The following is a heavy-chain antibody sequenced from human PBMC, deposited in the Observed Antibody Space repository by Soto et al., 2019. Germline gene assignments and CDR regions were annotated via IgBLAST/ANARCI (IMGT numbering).Heavy chain of an antibody. D-gene: IGHD3-16*01. J-gene: IGHJ3*02. V-gene: IGHV3-21*01. CDR2: ISSSSSYI. CDR3: ARNLLPLWGSYTDAFDI. Sequence: GGSLRLSCAASGFTFSSYSMNWVRQAPGKGLEWVSSISSSSSYIYYADSVKGRFTISRDNAKNSLYLQMNSLRAEDTAVYYCARNLLPLWGSYTDAFDIWGQGTMVTVSS. CDR1: GFTFSSYS.